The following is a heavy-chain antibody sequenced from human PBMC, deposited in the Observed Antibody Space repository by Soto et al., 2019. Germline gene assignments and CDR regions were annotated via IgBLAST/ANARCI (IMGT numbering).Heavy chain of an antibody. CDR2: INHSGST. Sequence: PSETLSLTCAVYGGSFSGYYWSWIRQPPGKGLEWIGEINHSGSTNYNPSLKSRVTISVDTSKNQFSLKLSSVTAADTAVYYCARGRRRFLEWKPYYYYGMDVWGQGTTVTVSS. CDR3: ARGRRRFLEWKPYYYYGMDV. V-gene: IGHV4-34*01. J-gene: IGHJ6*02. D-gene: IGHD3-3*01. CDR1: GGSFSGYY.